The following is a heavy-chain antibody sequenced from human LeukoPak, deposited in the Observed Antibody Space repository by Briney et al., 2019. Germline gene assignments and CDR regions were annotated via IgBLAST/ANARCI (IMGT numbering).Heavy chain of an antibody. CDR2: IGYSGRTI. V-gene: IGHV3-48*03. D-gene: IGHD6-19*01. CDR3: ALLAVASDFDY. CDR1: GFTFSSYE. Sequence: GGSLRLSCAASGFTFSSYEMNWVRQAPGKGLEWVANIGYSGRTIYYADSVKGRFTFSRDNAKNSLYLQMNSLRVEDTAVYYCALLAVASDFDYWGQGALVTVSS. J-gene: IGHJ4*02.